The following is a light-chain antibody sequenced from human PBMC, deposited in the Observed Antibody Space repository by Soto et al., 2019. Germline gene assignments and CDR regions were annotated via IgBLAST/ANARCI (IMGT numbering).Light chain of an antibody. CDR2: GAS. V-gene: IGKV3-20*01. J-gene: IGKJ2*01. CDR3: QQYGSSPPYT. Sequence: EIVLTQSPGTLSLSPGEAATLSCRASQGVSSNNLAWYQQKPGRAPRLLIFGASNRASDIPHRFSGSGSGTDFTLTISRLETEDFSVYYCQQYGSSPPYTFGQGTKLEIK. CDR1: QGVSSNN.